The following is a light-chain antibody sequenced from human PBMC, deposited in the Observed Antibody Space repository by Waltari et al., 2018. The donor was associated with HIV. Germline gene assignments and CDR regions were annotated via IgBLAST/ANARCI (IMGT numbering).Light chain of an antibody. CDR1: SGSVSARNY. V-gene: IGLV8-61*01. J-gene: IGLJ2*01. CDR2: STN. CDR3: VLNLGRGIVV. Sequence: QTVVTQEPSFSVSPGGTVTLTCGLSSGSVSARNYASWYQQIPGQGPTQVIHSTNTRSSWVPGRFSGSILGKKAALTITGAQADDESDYYCVLNLGRGIVVFGGGTKLTVL.